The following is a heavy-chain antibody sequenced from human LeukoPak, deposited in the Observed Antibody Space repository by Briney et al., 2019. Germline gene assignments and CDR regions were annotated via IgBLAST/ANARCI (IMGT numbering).Heavy chain of an antibody. CDR3: ARIHNLGILAHFDY. D-gene: IGHD1-1*01. Sequence: QPGGSLRLSCAASGFTFSSYEMNWVRQAPGKRLEWVSYINSGGSTLYYADSVKGRFTISRDNAKNSLYLQMNSLRAEDTAVYYCARIHNLGILAHFDYWGQGTLVTVSS. J-gene: IGHJ4*02. CDR2: INSGGSTL. CDR1: GFTFSSYE. V-gene: IGHV3-48*03.